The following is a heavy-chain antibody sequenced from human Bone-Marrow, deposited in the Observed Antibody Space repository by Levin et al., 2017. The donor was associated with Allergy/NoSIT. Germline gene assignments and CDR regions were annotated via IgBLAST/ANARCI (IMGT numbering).Heavy chain of an antibody. CDR3: ARDPGFLEWLGPRAQKHYDDDGMDG. Sequence: GGSLRLSCAASGFTVSSNYMSWVRQAPGKGLEWVSVIYSGGSTYYADSVKGRFTISRDNSKNTLYLQMNSLRAEDTAVYYCARDPGFLEWLGPRAQKHYDDDGMDGWGQGTTVTVSS. CDR2: IYSGGST. J-gene: IGHJ6*02. CDR1: GFTVSSNY. D-gene: IGHD3-3*01. V-gene: IGHV3-53*01.